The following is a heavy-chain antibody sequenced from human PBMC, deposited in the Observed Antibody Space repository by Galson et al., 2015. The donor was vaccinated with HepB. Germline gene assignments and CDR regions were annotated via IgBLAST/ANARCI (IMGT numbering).Heavy chain of an antibody. Sequence: SLRLSCAVSSFSVSSNYMTWVRQAPGKGLECVAHIYSGGNTYYADSVKGRFTVSRDNSKNTLYLQMNSLRAEDAAVYYCARGLVSSGYYGDYWGQGTLVTVSS. CDR1: SFSVSSNY. CDR3: ARGLVSSGYYGDY. J-gene: IGHJ4*02. V-gene: IGHV3-53*01. CDR2: IYSGGNT. D-gene: IGHD3-22*01.